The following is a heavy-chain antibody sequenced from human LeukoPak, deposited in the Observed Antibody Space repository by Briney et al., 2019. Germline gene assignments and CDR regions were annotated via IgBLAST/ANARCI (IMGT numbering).Heavy chain of an antibody. J-gene: IGHJ6*03. Sequence: PGGALLLSCAASGFTFSSYSMKWVRPAPGKGLEGVSSISSSSSYIYYADSVKGRFTIYRDNDKNSLYVEKNSVRGEGGGGYYCARERGRVVVAATPWDYYYYMDVWGKGTTVTVSS. CDR2: ISSSSSYI. V-gene: IGHV3-21*01. CDR1: GFTFSSYS. CDR3: ARERGRVVVAATPWDYYYYMDV. D-gene: IGHD2-15*01.